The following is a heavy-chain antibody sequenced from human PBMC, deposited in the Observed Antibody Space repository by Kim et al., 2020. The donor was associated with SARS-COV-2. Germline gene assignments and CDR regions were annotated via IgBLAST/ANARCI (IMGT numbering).Heavy chain of an antibody. CDR3: ARGSKVMVRGVNKRSNWFDP. CDR1: GGSFSGYY. J-gene: IGHJ5*02. CDR2: INHSGST. D-gene: IGHD3-10*01. Sequence: SETLSLTCAVYGGSFSGYYWSWIRQPPGKGLEWIGEINHSGSTNYNPSLKSRVTISVDTSKNQFSLKLSSVTAADTAVYYCARGSKVMVRGVNKRSNWFDPWGQGTLVTVSS. V-gene: IGHV4-34*01.